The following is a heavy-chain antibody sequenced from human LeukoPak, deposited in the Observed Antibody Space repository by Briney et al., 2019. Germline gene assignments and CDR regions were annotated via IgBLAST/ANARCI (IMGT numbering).Heavy chain of an antibody. J-gene: IGHJ4*02. Sequence: GGSLRLSCAASRFTFSSYGMHWVRQAPGKGLEWVAVIWYDGSNKYYADSVKGRFTISRDNSKNTLYLQMNSLRAEDTAVYYCARESNHYDSSGYQDYWGQGTLVTVSS. V-gene: IGHV3-33*01. D-gene: IGHD3-22*01. CDR1: RFTFSSYG. CDR3: ARESNHYDSSGYQDY. CDR2: IWYDGSNK.